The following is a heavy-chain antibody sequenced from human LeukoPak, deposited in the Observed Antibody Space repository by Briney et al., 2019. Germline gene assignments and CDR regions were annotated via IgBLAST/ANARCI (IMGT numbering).Heavy chain of an antibody. CDR3: ARRFSSGYYPNWFDP. V-gene: IGHV1-8*03. CDR1: GYTFTSYD. D-gene: IGHD3-22*01. J-gene: IGHJ5*02. Sequence: GASVKVSCKASGYTFTSYDINWVRQATGQGLEWMGWMNPNSGNTGYAQKFQGRVTINRNTSISTAYMELSSLRSEDTAVYYCARRFSSGYYPNWFDPWGQGTLVTVSS. CDR2: MNPNSGNT.